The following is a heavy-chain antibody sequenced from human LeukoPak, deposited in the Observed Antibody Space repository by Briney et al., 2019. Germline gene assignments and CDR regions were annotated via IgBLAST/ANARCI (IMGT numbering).Heavy chain of an antibody. V-gene: IGHV4-59*01. D-gene: IGHD2-21*02. CDR3: ARDLAYCGGDCSAGYFDL. CDR1: GGSFSGYY. CDR2: IYYSGST. Sequence: PSETLSLTCAVYGGSFSGYYRSWIRQPPGKGLEWIGYIYYSGSTNYNPSLKSRVTISVDTSKNQFSLKLSSVTAADTAVYYCARDLAYCGGDCSAGYFDLWGRGTLVTVSS. J-gene: IGHJ2*01.